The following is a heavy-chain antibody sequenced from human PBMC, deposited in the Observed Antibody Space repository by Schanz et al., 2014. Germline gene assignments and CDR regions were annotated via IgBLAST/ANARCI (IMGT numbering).Heavy chain of an antibody. V-gene: IGHV3-33*01. CDR1: GFTFSSYG. J-gene: IGHJ6*02. Sequence: VQLVESGGGVVQPGRSLRLSCAASGFTFSSYGMHWVRQAPGKGLEWVAVIWSDGSTKYYADSVKGRFTISRDNSKISLYLQMNSLRVEDTAVYYCARDTSYGMDVWGQGTTVTVSS. CDR2: IWSDGSTK. CDR3: ARDTSYGMDV.